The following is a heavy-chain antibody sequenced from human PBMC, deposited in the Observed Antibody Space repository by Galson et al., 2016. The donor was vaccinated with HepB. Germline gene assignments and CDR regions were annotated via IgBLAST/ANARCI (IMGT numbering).Heavy chain of an antibody. CDR1: GFTFSRYS. V-gene: IGHV3-64D*08. J-gene: IGHJ4*02. D-gene: IGHD6-13*01. CDR3: VKDTGKDNAAGGQFDA. CDR2: ISRKGGST. Sequence: SLRLSCAASGFTFSRYSMHWVRQAPGKGLEYVSGISRKGGSTYYAESVKGRFTISRDNSKNILYLQMSSLRAEDTAAYFCVKDTGKDNAAGGQFDAWGQGTLVTVSS.